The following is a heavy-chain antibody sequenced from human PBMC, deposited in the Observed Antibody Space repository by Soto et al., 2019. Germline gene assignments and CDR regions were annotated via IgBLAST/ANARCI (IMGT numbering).Heavy chain of an antibody. D-gene: IGHD3-10*01. J-gene: IGHJ2*01. CDR3: AARSGYYYGSGSYYSPWYFDL. CDR1: GFTFTSSA. V-gene: IGHV1-58*01. Sequence: QMQLVQSGPEVKKPGTSVKVSCKASGFTFTSSAVQWVRQARGQRLEWIGWIVVGSGNTNYAQKFQERVTITRDMSPSTAPREPSRLGSEDTAVYYCAARSGYYYGSGSYYSPWYFDLWGRGTLVTVSS. CDR2: IVVGSGNT.